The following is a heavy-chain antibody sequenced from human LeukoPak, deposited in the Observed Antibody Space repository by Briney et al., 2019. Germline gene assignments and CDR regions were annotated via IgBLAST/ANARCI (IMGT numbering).Heavy chain of an antibody. CDR3: ARESSSGWYPY. CDR1: GGSVSSGSYY. CDR2: IYYSGST. V-gene: IGHV4-61*01. D-gene: IGHD6-19*01. J-gene: IGHJ4*02. Sequence: SETLSLTCTVSGGSVSSGSYYWSWIRQPPGKGLEWIGYIYYSGSTNYNPSLKSRVTISVDTSKNQFSLKLSSVTAADTDVYYCARESSSGWYPYWGQGTLVTVSS.